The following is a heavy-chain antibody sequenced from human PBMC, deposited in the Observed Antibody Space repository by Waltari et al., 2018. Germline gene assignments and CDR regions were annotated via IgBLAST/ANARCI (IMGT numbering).Heavy chain of an antibody. CDR2: IYPSGGT. V-gene: IGHV4-38-2*02. Sequence: QVQLQESGPGLVKPSETLSLTCTVSGYSISSGYYWGWIRQPPGKGLEWIGTIYPSGGTKYNPCLKSRGTMSVDTSKNQFSLRLTSVTAADAAVYYCARLDRFSDYNWFDPWGHGTLVTVSS. CDR1: GYSISSGYY. D-gene: IGHD3-22*01. CDR3: ARLDRFSDYNWFDP. J-gene: IGHJ5*02.